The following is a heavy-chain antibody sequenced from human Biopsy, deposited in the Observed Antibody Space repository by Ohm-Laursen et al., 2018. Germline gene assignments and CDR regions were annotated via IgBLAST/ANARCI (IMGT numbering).Heavy chain of an antibody. CDR3: GRAVRNQLLTDP. CDR2: LNPVSGNS. D-gene: IGHD1-7*01. V-gene: IGHV1-8*01. CDR1: GYTFTGYD. Sequence: SVKVSCKASGYTFTGYDITWVRQASGQGPEWIGWLNPVSGNSNFGQRFRGRVTVTSDTSISTAYMELSGLTSDDTATYYCGRAVRNQLLTDPWGQGTLVTVTS. J-gene: IGHJ5*02.